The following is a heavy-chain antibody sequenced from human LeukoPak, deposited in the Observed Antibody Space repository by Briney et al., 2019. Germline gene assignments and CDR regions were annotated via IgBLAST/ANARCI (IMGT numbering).Heavy chain of an antibody. D-gene: IGHD3-22*01. V-gene: IGHV4-61*02. CDR3: ARVTTDYYDSSGYYSWFDP. Sequence: SETLFLTCTVSGGSISSGSYYWSWIRQPAGKGLEWIGRIYTSGSTNYNPSLKSRVTISVDTSKNQFSLKLSSVTAADTAVYYCARVTTDYYDSSGYYSWFDPWGQGTLVTVSS. J-gene: IGHJ5*02. CDR2: IYTSGST. CDR1: GGSISSGSYY.